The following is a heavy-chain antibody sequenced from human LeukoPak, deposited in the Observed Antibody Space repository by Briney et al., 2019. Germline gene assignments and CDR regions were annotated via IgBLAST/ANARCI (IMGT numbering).Heavy chain of an antibody. V-gene: IGHV1-69*04. CDR3: ARGGVGATYAFDI. J-gene: IGHJ3*02. CDR1: GGTFSGYA. Sequence: ASVKVSCKASGGTFSGYAISWVRQAPGQGLEWMGRIIPILGIANYAQKFQGRVTITADKSTSTAYMELSSLRSEDTAVYYCARGGVGATYAFDIWGQGTMVTVSS. CDR2: IIPILGIA. D-gene: IGHD1-26*01.